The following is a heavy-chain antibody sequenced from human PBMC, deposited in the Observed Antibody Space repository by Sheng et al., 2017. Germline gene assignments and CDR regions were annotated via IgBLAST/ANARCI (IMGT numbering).Heavy chain of an antibody. CDR3: ARVLWDWGPYFY. V-gene: IGHV3-48*03. J-gene: IGHJ4*02. D-gene: IGHD7-27*01. CDR1: GFTFSSYE. Sequence: EVQLVESGGGLVQPGGSLRLSCAASGFTFSSYEMNWVRQAPGKGLEWVSYISSSGSTIYYADSVKGRFTISRDNAKNSLYLQMNSLRAEDTAVYYCARVLWDWGPYFYWGQGTLVTVSS. CDR2: ISSSGSTI.